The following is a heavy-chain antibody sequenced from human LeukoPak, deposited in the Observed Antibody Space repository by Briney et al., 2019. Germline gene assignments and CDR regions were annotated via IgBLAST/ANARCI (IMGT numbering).Heavy chain of an antibody. CDR3: ARGKGSGWTFDY. Sequence: KPSGTPALTCGVYGGSFSGFYWTRIRQPPRKGLVWIGEINHSGSTNYNPSLKSRVTISVDTSKNQFSLKLSSVTAADTAVYYCARGKGSGWTFDYWGQGTLVTVSS. V-gene: IGHV4-34*01. J-gene: IGHJ4*02. D-gene: IGHD6-19*01. CDR1: GGSFSGFY. CDR2: INHSGST.